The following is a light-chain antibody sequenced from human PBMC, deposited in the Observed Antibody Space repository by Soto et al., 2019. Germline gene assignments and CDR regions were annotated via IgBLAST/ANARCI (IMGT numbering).Light chain of an antibody. CDR2: AIS. V-gene: IGKV3D-15*01. J-gene: IGKJ5*01. Sequence: EIVMTQSPATLSVSPGERASLSCRASQSVGNYLAWYQQKPGQAPRLLIYAISTRATGIPARFSGSGSGTEFTLPINSLQSEDFAVYYCQQHNQWPITFGQGTRLEIK. CDR3: QQHNQWPIT. CDR1: QSVGNY.